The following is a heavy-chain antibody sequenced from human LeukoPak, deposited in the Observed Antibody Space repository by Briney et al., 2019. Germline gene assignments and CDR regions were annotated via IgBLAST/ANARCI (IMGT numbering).Heavy chain of an antibody. CDR2: INPNSGGT. CDR3: ARGGGLLRLPYYYYYMDV. Sequence: GASVKVSCKASGYTFTGYYMHWVRQAPGQGLEWMGWINPNSGGTNYAQKLQGRVTMTTDTSTSTAYMELRSLRSDDTAVYYCARGGGLLRLPYYYYYMDVWGKGTTVTVSS. CDR1: GYTFTGYY. V-gene: IGHV1-2*02. J-gene: IGHJ6*03. D-gene: IGHD3-3*01.